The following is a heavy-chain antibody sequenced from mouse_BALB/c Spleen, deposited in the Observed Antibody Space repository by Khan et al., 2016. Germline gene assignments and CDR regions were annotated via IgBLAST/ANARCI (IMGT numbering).Heavy chain of an antibody. CDR2: INPDSYTI. J-gene: IGHJ3*01. V-gene: IGHV4-1*02. CDR1: GFDFSRYW. CDR3: ARAGDYGYLAY. Sequence: FKLLESGGGLVHPGGSLKLSCAASGFDFSRYWMSWVRQAPGKGLEWIGEINPDSYTINYTPSIKDKFIISRDNAKNTLDLQISKVRSEDTALYYCARAGDYGYLAYWGQGTLVTVSA. D-gene: IGHD2-13*01.